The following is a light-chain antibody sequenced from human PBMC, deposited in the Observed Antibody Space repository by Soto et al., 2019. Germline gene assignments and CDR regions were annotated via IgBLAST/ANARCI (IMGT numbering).Light chain of an antibody. CDR2: DVS. CDR3: CSYAGSYTWV. CDR1: SSDIGGYNY. J-gene: IGLJ3*02. V-gene: IGLV2-11*01. Sequence: QSVLTQPRSVSGSPGQSVTISCTGTSSDIGGYNYVSWYQQHPAKAPKLMIYDVSKQPSGVPDRVSGSKAGNTASLTISGLQAEDDGDYYCCSYAGSYTWVFGGGTKLTVL.